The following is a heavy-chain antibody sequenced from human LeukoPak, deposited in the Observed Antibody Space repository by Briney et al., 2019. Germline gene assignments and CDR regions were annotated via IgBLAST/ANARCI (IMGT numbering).Heavy chain of an antibody. Sequence: PGGTLRLSCAASGFTFSTYGMSWVRQAPGKGLEWVSVISGSGGSTYYAESVKGRFTISRDKSKNTLYLQMNNLRAEDTAVYYCAKTRSWYYFDYWGQGTLVTVSS. CDR1: GFTFSTYG. CDR2: ISGSGGST. CDR3: AKTRSWYYFDY. V-gene: IGHV3-23*01. D-gene: IGHD6-13*01. J-gene: IGHJ4*02.